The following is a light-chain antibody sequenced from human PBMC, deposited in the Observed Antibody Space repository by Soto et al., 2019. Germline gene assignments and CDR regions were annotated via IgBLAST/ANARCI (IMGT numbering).Light chain of an antibody. CDR2: GDT. CDR3: QSFDSSLSGWV. V-gene: IGLV1-40*01. Sequence: QSVLTQPHSVSGAPGQRVTISCTGSSSNIGAGYDVHWYQQLPGTAPKLLVSGDTNRPSGVPDRFSGSKSGTSASLAITGLRADDEADYYCQSFDSSLSGWVFGGGTKLTVL. J-gene: IGLJ3*02. CDR1: SSNIGAGYD.